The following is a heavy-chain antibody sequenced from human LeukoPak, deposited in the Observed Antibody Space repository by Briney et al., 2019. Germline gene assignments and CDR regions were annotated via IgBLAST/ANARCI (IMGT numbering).Heavy chain of an antibody. CDR3: ARRKVVSAYYYGMDV. V-gene: IGHV3-66*01. J-gene: IGHJ6*02. D-gene: IGHD2-2*01. CDR2: IYTGGTT. Sequence: GGSLRLSCAASGFTVNSQYMSWVRQAPGKGLEWVSVIYTGGTTHYADPVKGRFTISRDNAKTTLYLQMNSLRAEDTAVYYCARRKVVSAYYYGMDVWGQGTTVTVSS. CDR1: GFTVNSQY.